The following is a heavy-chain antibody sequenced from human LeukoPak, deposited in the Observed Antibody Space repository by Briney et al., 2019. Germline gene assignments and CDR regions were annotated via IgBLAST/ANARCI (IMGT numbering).Heavy chain of an antibody. V-gene: IGHV3-66*01. Sequence: GGSLRLSCAASGFTVSSNYMSWVRQAPGKGLEWGSVIYSGGSTYYADSVKGRFTISRDNSKNTLYLQMSSLRAEDTAVYYCARDPSIAEGHWGQGTLVTVSS. J-gene: IGHJ4*02. D-gene: IGHD6-6*01. CDR1: GFTVSSNY. CDR2: IYSGGST. CDR3: ARDPSIAEGH.